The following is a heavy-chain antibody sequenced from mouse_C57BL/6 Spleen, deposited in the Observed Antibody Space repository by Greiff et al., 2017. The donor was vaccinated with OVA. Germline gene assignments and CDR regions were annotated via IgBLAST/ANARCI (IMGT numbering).Heavy chain of an antibody. Sequence: QVHVKQPGAELVKPGASVKLSCKASGYTFTSYWMHWVKQRPGRGLEWIGRIDPNSGGTKYNEKFKSKATLTVDKPSSTAYMQLSSLTSEDSAVYYCARGVYEGEGAWFAYWGQGTLVTVSA. CDR3: ARGVYEGEGAWFAY. CDR2: IDPNSGGT. D-gene: IGHD1-1*01. J-gene: IGHJ3*01. V-gene: IGHV1-72*01. CDR1: GYTFTSYW.